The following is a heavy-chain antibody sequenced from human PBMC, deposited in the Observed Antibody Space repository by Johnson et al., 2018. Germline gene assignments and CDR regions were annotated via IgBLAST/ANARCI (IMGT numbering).Heavy chain of an antibody. J-gene: IGHJ6*03. CDR3: ATCAAARPRGSFFFYYFMDV. CDR2: IKQDGSET. CDR1: EFTFGNFW. Sequence: VQLVESGGGLVQPGGSLSLSCASSEFTFGNFWMAWVRQAPGKGLEWVASIKQDGSETYYVASVKGRFTLSRDNAQNSLYLQMTSLRAEDTAVYYCATCAAARPRGSFFFYYFMDVGGKGTTVTVSS. D-gene: IGHD6-25*01. V-gene: IGHV3-7*01.